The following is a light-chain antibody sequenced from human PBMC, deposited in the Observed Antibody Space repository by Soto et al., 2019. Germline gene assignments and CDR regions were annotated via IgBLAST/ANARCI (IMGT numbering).Light chain of an antibody. J-gene: IGLJ3*02. CDR2: EVN. CDR3: GSYAGSSIDWV. V-gene: IGLV2-8*01. Sequence: QSALTQPPSASGSPGQSVTISCTGTSSDVGGYNYVSWYQQHPGKAPKLMIYEVNERPSGVPDRFSGSKSGNTASLTVSGLQAEDEADYYCGSYAGSSIDWVFGGGTKLTVL. CDR1: SSDVGGYNY.